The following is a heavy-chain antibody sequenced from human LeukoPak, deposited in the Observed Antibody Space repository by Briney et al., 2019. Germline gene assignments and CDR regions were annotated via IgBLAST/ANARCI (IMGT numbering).Heavy chain of an antibody. CDR1: GFTFSSYS. CDR3: KSGGAAPGSFDN. V-gene: IGHV3-21*01. Sequence: GGFLRLSCAASGFTFSSYSMTWVRQAPGKGLEWVSSISSSSSYIYYADSVKGRFTISRDNAKNSLYLQMDSLRVEDTAVYYCKSGGAAPGSFDNWGQGTLVTVSP. J-gene: IGHJ4*02. CDR2: ISSSSSYI. D-gene: IGHD6-13*01.